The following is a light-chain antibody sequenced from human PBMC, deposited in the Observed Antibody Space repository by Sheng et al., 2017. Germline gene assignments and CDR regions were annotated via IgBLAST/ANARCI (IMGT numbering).Light chain of an antibody. CDR3: QQSYSVPRT. J-gene: IGKJ1*01. Sequence: DIQMTQSPSSLSASIGDRVTITCRASQTINKYLNWYQQRPGTAPRLLIYAASTLQSGVPSRFIGSGSGSDFTLTIYSLQPEDLGTYYCQQSYSVPRTFGQGPTVEI. V-gene: IGKV1-39*01. CDR1: QTINKY. CDR2: AAS.